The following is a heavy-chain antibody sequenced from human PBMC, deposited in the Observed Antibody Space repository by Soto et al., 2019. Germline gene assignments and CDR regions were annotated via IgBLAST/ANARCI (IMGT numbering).Heavy chain of an antibody. Sequence: GGSLRLSCASSGFTFSSYAMSCVRQAPGKGLEWGSAISSDGDITYYADSVKGRFTISRDNSKNTLYLQMNSLRPEDTAVYYCVKVSTFYDILTGYYSTNFFDPWGQGTLVTVSS. CDR2: ISSDGDIT. J-gene: IGHJ5*02. CDR1: GFTFSSYA. D-gene: IGHD3-9*01. CDR3: VKVSTFYDILTGYYSTNFFDP. V-gene: IGHV3-23*01.